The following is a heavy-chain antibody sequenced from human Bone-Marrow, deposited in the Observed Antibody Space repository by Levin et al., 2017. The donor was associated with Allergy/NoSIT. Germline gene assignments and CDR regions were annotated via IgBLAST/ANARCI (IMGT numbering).Heavy chain of an antibody. J-gene: IGHJ4*02. V-gene: IGHV4-39*01. CDR1: GGSISNNAYY. Sequence: PSETLSLTCIVSGGSISNNAYYWGWIRRPPGKGLEWIGSIHYSGNTFYNPSFKSRVTISADTSKNQFSLRLTSVTAADTAVYYCTSDGGQWLLDHWGQGTLVTVSS. CDR2: IHYSGNT. CDR3: TSDGGQWLLDH. D-gene: IGHD6-19*01.